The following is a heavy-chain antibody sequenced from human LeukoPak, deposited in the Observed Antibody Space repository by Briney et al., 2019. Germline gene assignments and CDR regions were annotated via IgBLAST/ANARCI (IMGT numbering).Heavy chain of an antibody. CDR3: ARGAEGGYFYYYMDV. Sequence: GGSLRLSCAASGFTFSSYWMSWVRQAPGKGLEWVSYISSSGRTIYNADSVKGRFTISRDNAKNSLYLQMNSLRAEDTAVYYCARGAEGGYFYYYMDVWGKGTTVTVSS. J-gene: IGHJ6*03. D-gene: IGHD6-19*01. CDR2: ISSSGRTI. CDR1: GFTFSSYW. V-gene: IGHV3-48*04.